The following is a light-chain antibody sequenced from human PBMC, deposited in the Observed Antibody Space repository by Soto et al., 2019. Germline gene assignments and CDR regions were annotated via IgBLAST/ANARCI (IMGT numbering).Light chain of an antibody. CDR2: RNN. CDR1: SSNIGSNY. CDR3: AAWDDSLSAVV. V-gene: IGLV1-47*01. J-gene: IGLJ2*01. Sequence: QAVVTQPPSASGTPGQRVTISCSGSSSNIGSNYVYWYQQLPGTAPKLLIYRNNQRPSGVPDRFSGSKSGTSASLAISGLRSEDEADYYCAAWDDSLSAVVFGGGTKVTVI.